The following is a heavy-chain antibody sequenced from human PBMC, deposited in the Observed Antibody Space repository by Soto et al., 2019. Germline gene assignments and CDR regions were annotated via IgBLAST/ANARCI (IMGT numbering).Heavy chain of an antibody. D-gene: IGHD6-19*01. V-gene: IGHV3-30*18. CDR3: AKEDHSAGHFDY. J-gene: IGHJ4*02. CDR2: ISYDGSNK. CDR1: GFTFSSYG. Sequence: QVQLVESGGGVVQPGRSLRLSCAASGFTFSSYGMHWVRQAPGKGLEWVAVISYDGSNKYYADSVKGRFTISRDNSKNTLYLQMNSLRAEDTAVYYCAKEDHSAGHFDYWGQGTLVTVSS.